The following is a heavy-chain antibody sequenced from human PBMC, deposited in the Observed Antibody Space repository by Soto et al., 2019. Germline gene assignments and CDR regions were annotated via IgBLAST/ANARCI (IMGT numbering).Heavy chain of an antibody. CDR1: GYAFTSYG. Sequence: QVQLVQSGPEVKKPGASVRVSCMTSGYAFTSYGVNWVRQAPGQGLEWMGWIAPHSGRTTYLPKFQGRVTITADAATNTAYMELGSLSSDDTGIYFCARAATGSHHSAYWGQGTVVTVSS. J-gene: IGHJ4*02. CDR2: IAPHSGRT. D-gene: IGHD3-16*02. V-gene: IGHV1-18*04. CDR3: ARAATGSHHSAY.